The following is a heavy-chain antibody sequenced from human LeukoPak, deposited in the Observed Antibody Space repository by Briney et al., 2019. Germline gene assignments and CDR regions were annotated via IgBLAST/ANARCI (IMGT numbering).Heavy chain of an antibody. CDR3: ATALRAAAGFDY. Sequence: PGGSLRLSCAASGFTFSSYSMTWVRQAPGKGLEWVSSISSSSSYIYYADSVKGRFTISRDNAKNSLYLQMNSLRAEDTAVYYCATALRAAAGFDYWGQGTLVTVSS. J-gene: IGHJ4*02. V-gene: IGHV3-21*01. CDR2: ISSSSSYI. D-gene: IGHD6-13*01. CDR1: GFTFSSYS.